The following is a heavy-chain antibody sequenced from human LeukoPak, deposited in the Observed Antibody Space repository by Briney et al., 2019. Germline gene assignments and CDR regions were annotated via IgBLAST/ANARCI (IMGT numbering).Heavy chain of an antibody. Sequence: GGSLRLSCAASGFTFSSYSMNWVRQAPGKGPEWVSYISSSSSTIYYADSVKGRFTISRDNAKNSLYLQMNSLRAEDTAVYYCARDPSYDAFDIWGQGTMVTVSS. J-gene: IGHJ3*02. CDR1: GFTFSSYS. CDR3: ARDPSYDAFDI. V-gene: IGHV3-48*01. CDR2: ISSSSSTI.